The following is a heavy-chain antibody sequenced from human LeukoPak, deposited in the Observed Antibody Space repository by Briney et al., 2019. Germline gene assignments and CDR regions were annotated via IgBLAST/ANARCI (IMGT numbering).Heavy chain of an antibody. CDR1: GGSISSSNW. Sequence: PSETLSLTCAVSGGSISSSNWWSWVRQPPGKGLEWIGEIYHSGSTNYNPSLKSRVTISVDTSKNQFSLKLSSVTAADTAVYYCARYGDYYLRWFDPWGQGTLVTVSS. J-gene: IGHJ5*02. D-gene: IGHD4-17*01. CDR2: IYHSGST. CDR3: ARYGDYYLRWFDP. V-gene: IGHV4-4*02.